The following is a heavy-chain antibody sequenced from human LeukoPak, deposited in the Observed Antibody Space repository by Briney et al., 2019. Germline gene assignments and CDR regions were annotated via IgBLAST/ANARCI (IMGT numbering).Heavy chain of an antibody. Sequence: SETLSLTCTVSGVSISSYYWSWIRQPPGKGLEWIGYIYYSGSTNYNPSLKSRVTISVDTSKNQFSLKLSSVTAADTAVYYCARDDYYDSSGYYNWGQGTLVTVSS. CDR2: IYYSGST. CDR3: ARDDYYDSSGYYN. CDR1: GVSISSYY. V-gene: IGHV4-59*01. D-gene: IGHD3-22*01. J-gene: IGHJ4*02.